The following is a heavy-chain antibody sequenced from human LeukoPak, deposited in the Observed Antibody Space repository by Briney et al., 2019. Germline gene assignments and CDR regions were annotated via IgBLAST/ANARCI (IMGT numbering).Heavy chain of an antibody. Sequence: EASVKVSCKASGYTFTSYDINWVRLATGQGLEWMGWMNPNSGNTGYAQKFQGRVTMTRNTSISTAYMELSSLRSEDTAVYYCARGHDTDYGYYYYYMDVWGKGTTVTISS. J-gene: IGHJ6*03. CDR1: GYTFTSYD. V-gene: IGHV1-8*01. CDR3: ARGHDTDYGYYYYYMDV. D-gene: IGHD4-17*01. CDR2: MNPNSGNT.